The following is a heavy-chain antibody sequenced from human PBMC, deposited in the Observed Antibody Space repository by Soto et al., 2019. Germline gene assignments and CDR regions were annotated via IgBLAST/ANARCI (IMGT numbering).Heavy chain of an antibody. Sequence: QVHLVESGGGVVQPGRSLRLSCAASGFTFSTYTMHWVRQAPGKGLEWVADISYNGKYEYYADSVKGRFTISRDNSKSTLYLQMNSLSPEDTSASSSATTPAGAAYWGQATLVTVSS. CDR3: ATTPAGAAY. J-gene: IGHJ4*02. V-gene: IGHV3-30*04. D-gene: IGHD2-15*01. CDR1: GFTFSTYT. CDR2: ISYNGKYE.